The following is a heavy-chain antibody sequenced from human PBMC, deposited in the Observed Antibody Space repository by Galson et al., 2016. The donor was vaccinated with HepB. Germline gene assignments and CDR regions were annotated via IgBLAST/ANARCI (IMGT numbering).Heavy chain of an antibody. CDR3: ARRYGDYSYG. D-gene: IGHD4-17*01. V-gene: IGHV3-23*01. CDR2: ISTGGGGT. CDR1: GFIFTNYA. Sequence: SLRLSCAASGFIFTNYAMSWVRQAPGKGLEWVSAISTGGGGTYYADSVKGRFTISRDNSKNTLYLQMNNLRAEDTAVYYCARRYGDYSYGWGQGTLVTVSS. J-gene: IGHJ1*01.